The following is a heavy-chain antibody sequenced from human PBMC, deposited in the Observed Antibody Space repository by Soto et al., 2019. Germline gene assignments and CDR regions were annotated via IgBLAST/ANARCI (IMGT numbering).Heavy chain of an antibody. J-gene: IGHJ6*02. CDR3: GRGRRYCYGSGLRALEV. CDR2: IYSGGST. CDR1: GFTVSSNY. Sequence: PGGSLILSCAASGFTVSSNYMSWVRQAPGKGLEWVSVIYSGGSTYYADSVKGRFTISRDNSKNTLYLQMNSRRAEDTAVYYCGRGRRYCYGSGLRALEVWGQGTT. D-gene: IGHD3-10*01. V-gene: IGHV3-53*01.